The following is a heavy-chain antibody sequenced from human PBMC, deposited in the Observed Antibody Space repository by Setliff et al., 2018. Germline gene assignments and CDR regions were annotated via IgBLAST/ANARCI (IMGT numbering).Heavy chain of an antibody. CDR2: INPSSGAT. CDR1: GYTFTGYY. D-gene: IGHD2-2*01. V-gene: IGHV1-2*06. J-gene: IGHJ3*02. Sequence: ASVKVSCKASGYTFTGYYMYWVRQAPGQGLEWMGRINPSSGATIYAQKFQGRVTMTSDTSISTAYMELRSLRSDDTAVYYCARVLFHCSSTSCYLDAFDIWGQGTMVTVSS. CDR3: ARVLFHCSSTSCYLDAFDI.